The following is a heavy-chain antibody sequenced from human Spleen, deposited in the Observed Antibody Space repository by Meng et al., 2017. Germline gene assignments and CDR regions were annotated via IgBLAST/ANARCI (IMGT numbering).Heavy chain of an antibody. CDR1: GYNFPDYY. Sequence: GQLVQSGAEVKKPGASVKVSCKPSGYNFPDYYIHWVRLAPGQGLEWMGHIDPKSGGTNYAQKFQGRVTMTRDTSISTAYMELSRLRSDDTAVYYCARARYSGSYYYFDYWGQGTLVTVSS. CDR3: ARARYSGSYYYFDY. J-gene: IGHJ4*02. CDR2: IDPKSGGT. D-gene: IGHD1-26*01. V-gene: IGHV1-2*06.